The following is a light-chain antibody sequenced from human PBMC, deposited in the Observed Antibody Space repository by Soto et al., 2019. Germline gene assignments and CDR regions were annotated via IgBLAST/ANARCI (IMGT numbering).Light chain of an antibody. CDR1: QSVSSF. Sequence: EIVLTQSPGTLSFSPWERSTLSCMASQSVSSFLAWYQQKPGQAPRLLIYDASNRATGIPARLSGGGYGTECTITISSLKSADFGVYDCHQYKGWTRTFGQGTKVDI. CDR2: DAS. CDR3: HQYKGWTRT. J-gene: IGKJ1*01. V-gene: IGKV3-11*01.